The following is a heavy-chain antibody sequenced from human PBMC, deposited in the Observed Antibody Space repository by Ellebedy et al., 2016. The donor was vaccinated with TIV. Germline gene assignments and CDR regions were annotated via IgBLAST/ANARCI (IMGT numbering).Heavy chain of an antibody. CDR1: GGTFSTYA. V-gene: IGHV1-69*06. D-gene: IGHD6-6*01. Sequence: AASVKVSCKASGGTFSTYAISWVRQAHGEGLEWMGGIIPMFGTTNYAQKFQDRVTITADKSTSTVYMGLSSLRPEDTAVYYCAREGREYNTPSKYFQHWGQGTLVTVSS. J-gene: IGHJ1*01. CDR3: AREGREYNTPSKYFQH. CDR2: IIPMFGTT.